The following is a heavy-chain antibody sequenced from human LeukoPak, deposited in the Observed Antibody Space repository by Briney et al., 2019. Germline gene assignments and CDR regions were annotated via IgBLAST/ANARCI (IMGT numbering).Heavy chain of an antibody. CDR3: ARHSSIAVAGFIH. CDR2: IYYSGST. D-gene: IGHD6-19*01. Sequence: SETLSLTCTVSGGSISSYYWSWIRQPPGKGLEWIGYIYYSGSTYYNPSLKSRVTISVDTSKNQFSLKLSSVTAADTAVYYCARHSSIAVAGFIHWGQGTLVTVSS. J-gene: IGHJ4*02. V-gene: IGHV4-59*04. CDR1: GGSISSYY.